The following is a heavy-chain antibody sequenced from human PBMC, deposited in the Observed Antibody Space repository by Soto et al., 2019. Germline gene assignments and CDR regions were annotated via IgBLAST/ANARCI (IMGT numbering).Heavy chain of an antibody. CDR3: ATALYYYFWSGDPFGSGTGLDY. J-gene: IGHJ4*02. D-gene: IGHD3-3*01. V-gene: IGHV3-30*03. CDR2: RSYDGRNK. CDR1: GFTFSSCG. Sequence: PGGSLRLSCAASGFTFSSCGMHGGRQAPGKGLEGGAVRSYDGRNKYYAESVKGRFTISRDKSKNKLYLKMNSLRAEYTAVYYCATALYYYFWSGDPFGSGTGLDYWGQGTLVTVSS.